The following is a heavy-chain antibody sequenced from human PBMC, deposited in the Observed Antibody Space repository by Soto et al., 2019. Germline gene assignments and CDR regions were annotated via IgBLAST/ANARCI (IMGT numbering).Heavy chain of an antibody. CDR1: CYTFTNYG. CDR2: IRAYSGNT. V-gene: IGHV1-18*01. Sequence: ASVKVSCKASCYTFTNYGISWVRQAPGQGLEWMGCIRAYSGNTNYAQELQGRVTMTTDTSTSTAYMELRSLRSDDTAVYYCARTFIGYCSGGSCHYYFDYWGQGTLVTVSS. D-gene: IGHD2-15*01. CDR3: ARTFIGYCSGGSCHYYFDY. J-gene: IGHJ4*02.